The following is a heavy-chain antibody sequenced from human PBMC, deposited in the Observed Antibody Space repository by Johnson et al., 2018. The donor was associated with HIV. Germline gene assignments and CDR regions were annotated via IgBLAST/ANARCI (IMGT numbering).Heavy chain of an antibody. CDR3: ARVGQLARTHAFDI. CDR2: IYSGGST. Sequence: EVQLVESGGGLVQPGGSLRLSCAASGFTVSSNYMNWVRQAPGKGLEWVSVIYSGGSTYYADSVKGRFTISRDNSKNTVYLQMTSLRAEDTAVYYCARVGQLARTHAFDIWGQGTMVTVSS. V-gene: IGHV3-66*02. J-gene: IGHJ3*02. D-gene: IGHD6-13*01. CDR1: GFTVSSNY.